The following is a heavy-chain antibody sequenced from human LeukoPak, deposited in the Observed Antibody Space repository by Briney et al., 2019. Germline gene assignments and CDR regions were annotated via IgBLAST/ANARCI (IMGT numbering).Heavy chain of an antibody. Sequence: GGSLRLSCAASGFTFSSYSMNWVRQAPGKGLEWVSSISSSSSYIYYADSVKGRFTISRDNAKNSLYLQKNSLRAEDTAVYYCARDPGDSSGYSRDFDYWGQGTLVTVSS. CDR2: ISSSSSYI. CDR3: ARDPGDSSGYSRDFDY. J-gene: IGHJ4*02. D-gene: IGHD3-22*01. CDR1: GFTFSSYS. V-gene: IGHV3-21*01.